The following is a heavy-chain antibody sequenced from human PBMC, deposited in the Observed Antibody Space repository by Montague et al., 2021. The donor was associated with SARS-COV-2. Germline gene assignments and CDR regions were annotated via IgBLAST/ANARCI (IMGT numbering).Heavy chain of an antibody. V-gene: IGHV4-39*07. CDR2: IYNSGST. CDR3: ARVGRQQLVRLSGMDV. J-gene: IGHJ6*02. Sequence: SETLSLTCTVSGVSISSSSYYWGWIRQPPGKGLEWLGSIYNSGSTYYNPSLKSRVTISVDTSKNQFSLKLSSVTAADTAVYYCARVGRQQLVRLSGMDVWGQGTTVTVSS. CDR1: GVSISSSSYY. D-gene: IGHD6-13*01.